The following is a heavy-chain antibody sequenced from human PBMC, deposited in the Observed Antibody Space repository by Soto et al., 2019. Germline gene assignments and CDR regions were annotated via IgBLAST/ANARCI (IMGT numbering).Heavy chain of an antibody. CDR3: AREYSSSWYSNYYYYMDV. D-gene: IGHD6-13*01. V-gene: IGHV3-21*01. CDR1: GFTFSSYS. CDR2: ISSSSSYI. J-gene: IGHJ6*03. Sequence: EVQLVESGGGLVKPGGSLRLSCAASGFTFSSYSMNWVRQAPGKGLEWVSSISSSSSYIYYADSVKGRFTISRDNAKNSLYLQMNSLRAEDTAVYYCAREYSSSWYSNYYYYMDVWGKGTTVTGSS.